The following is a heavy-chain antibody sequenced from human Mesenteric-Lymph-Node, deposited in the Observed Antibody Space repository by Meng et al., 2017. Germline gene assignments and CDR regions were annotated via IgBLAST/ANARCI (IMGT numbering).Heavy chain of an antibody. V-gene: IGHV1-8*01. CDR2: MNPYTGNT. Sequence: QVQLVQSGAEVKRPGASVKVSCKASGYTFTTYDINWVRQATGQGLEWMGWMNPYTGNTGYAEKFQGRVTMTRSTSISTAYMELSSLRSEDTAVYYCATDPAFGFDYWAQGTLVTVSS. J-gene: IGHJ4*02. CDR3: ATDPAFGFDY. D-gene: IGHD3-3*01. CDR1: GYTFTTYD.